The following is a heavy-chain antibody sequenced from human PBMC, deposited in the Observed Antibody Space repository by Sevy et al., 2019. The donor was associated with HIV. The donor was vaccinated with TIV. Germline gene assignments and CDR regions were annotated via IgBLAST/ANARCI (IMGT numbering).Heavy chain of an antibody. CDR3: VAANSWDDY. CDR1: GYTFSNYW. J-gene: IGHJ4*02. Sequence: GGSLRLSCEGSGYTFSNYWMHWVRQAPGKGLEWVSRVNSDGSSTAYADSVKGRFTISRDNAENTMSLQMNSLRAEDTGLYYCVAANSWDDYWGQGIQVTVSS. V-gene: IGHV3-74*01. CDR2: VNSDGSST. D-gene: IGHD6-13*01.